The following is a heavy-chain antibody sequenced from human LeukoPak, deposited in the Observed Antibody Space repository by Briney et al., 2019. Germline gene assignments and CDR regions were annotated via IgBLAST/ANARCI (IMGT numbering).Heavy chain of an antibody. CDR2: IYYSGST. Sequence: SETLSLTCTVSGGSISSSSHYWGWIRQPPGKGLEWIGYIYYSGSTYYNPSLKSRVTISVDTSKNQFSLKLSSVTAADTAVYYCAREESYCSSTSCYMIAFDIWGQGTMVTVSS. J-gene: IGHJ3*02. CDR3: AREESYCSSTSCYMIAFDI. CDR1: GGSISSSSHY. D-gene: IGHD2-2*02. V-gene: IGHV4-30-4*08.